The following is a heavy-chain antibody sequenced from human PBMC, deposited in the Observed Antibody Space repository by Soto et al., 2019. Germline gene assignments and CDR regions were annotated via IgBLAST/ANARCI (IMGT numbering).Heavy chain of an antibody. D-gene: IGHD4-17*01. CDR1: GGSFSGYY. Sequence: SETLSLTCAVYGGSFSGYYWSWIRQPPGKGLEWIGEINHSGSTNYNPSLKSRVTISVDTSKNQFSLKLSSVTAADPAVYYCATQKKADGARPHGSDPWGQGTLVTVSS. CDR3: ATQKKADGARPHGSDP. J-gene: IGHJ5*02. V-gene: IGHV4-34*01. CDR2: INHSGST.